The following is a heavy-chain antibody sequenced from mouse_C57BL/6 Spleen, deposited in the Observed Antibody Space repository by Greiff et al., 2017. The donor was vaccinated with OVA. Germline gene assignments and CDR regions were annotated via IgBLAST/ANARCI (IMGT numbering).Heavy chain of an antibody. V-gene: IGHV1-18*01. D-gene: IGHD4-1*01. Sequence: VQLQQSGPELVKPGASVKIPCKASGYTFTDYNMDWVKQSHGKSLEWIGDINPNNGGTIYNQKFKGKATLTVDKSSSTAYMELRSLTSEDTAVYYCARKKLGPDYFDYWGQGTTLTVSS. CDR1: GYTFTDYN. CDR3: ARKKLGPDYFDY. CDR2: INPNNGGT. J-gene: IGHJ2*01.